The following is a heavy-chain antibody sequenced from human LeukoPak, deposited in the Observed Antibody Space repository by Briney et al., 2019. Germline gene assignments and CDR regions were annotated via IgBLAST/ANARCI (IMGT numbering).Heavy chain of an antibody. V-gene: IGHV1-2*02. J-gene: IGHJ4*02. Sequence: GASVKVSCKASGYTFTGYYMHWVRQAPGQGLEWMGWIKPNSGGTNYAQKFQGGVTMTRDTSISTAYMELSRLRSDDTAVYYCARDREYSSSYGYWGQGTLVTVSS. CDR3: ARDREYSSSYGY. CDR1: GYTFTGYY. D-gene: IGHD6-6*01. CDR2: IKPNSGGT.